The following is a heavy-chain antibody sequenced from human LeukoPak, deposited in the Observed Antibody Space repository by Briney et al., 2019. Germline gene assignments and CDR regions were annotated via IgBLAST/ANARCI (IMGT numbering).Heavy chain of an antibody. D-gene: IGHD1-26*01. J-gene: IGHJ4*02. CDR2: IYYSGST. CDR3: ARGVGATQDY. CDR1: GGPISSYY. V-gene: IGHV4-59*12. Sequence: PSETLSLTCTVSGGPISSYYWSWIRQPPGKGLEWIGYIYYSGSTNYNPSLESRVTISVDTSKNQFSLKLSSVTAADTAVYYCARGVGATQDYWGQGTLVTVSS.